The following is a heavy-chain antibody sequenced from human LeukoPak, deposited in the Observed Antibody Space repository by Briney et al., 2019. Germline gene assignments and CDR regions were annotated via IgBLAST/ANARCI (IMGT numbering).Heavy chain of an antibody. D-gene: IGHD4-17*01. V-gene: IGHV3-48*01. J-gene: IGHJ4*02. CDR1: GFTFSGYS. CDR3: ARDRLHYGEYEKTFDY. Sequence: TGGSLRLSWAAAGFTFSGYSMNWVSQAPGEGREWVSYISHSSSTIYYADSVKGRFTISRDNAKKSLYLQMNSLRAEDSAVYYCARDRLHYGEYEKTFDYWGQGTLVTVSS. CDR2: ISHSSSTI.